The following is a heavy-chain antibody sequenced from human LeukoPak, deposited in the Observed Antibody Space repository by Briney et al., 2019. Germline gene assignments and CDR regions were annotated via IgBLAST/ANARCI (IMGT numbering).Heavy chain of an antibody. CDR3: ARDTPYGG. CDR1: GGTFSSYA. D-gene: IGHD4-17*01. V-gene: IGHV1-69*04. Sequence: ASVKVSCKASGGTFSSYAISWVRQAPGQGLEWMGRITPILGIANYAQKFQGRVTITADKSTSTAYMELSSLRSEDTAVYYCARDTPYGGWGQGTLVTVSS. J-gene: IGHJ4*02. CDR2: ITPILGIA.